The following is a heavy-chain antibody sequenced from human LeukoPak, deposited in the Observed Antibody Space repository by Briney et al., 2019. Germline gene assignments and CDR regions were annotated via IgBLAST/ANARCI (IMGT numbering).Heavy chain of an antibody. J-gene: IGHJ4*02. CDR2: IIPIFGTA. CDR3: ARVLGSGWDY. D-gene: IGHD6-19*01. CDR1: GGTFSSYA. V-gene: IGHV1-69*06. Sequence: RASVKVSCKASGGTFSSYAISWVRQAPGQGLEWMGRIIPIFGTANYAQKFQGRVTITADKSTSTAYMELSSLRSEDTAVYYCARVLGSGWDYWGQGTLVTVSS.